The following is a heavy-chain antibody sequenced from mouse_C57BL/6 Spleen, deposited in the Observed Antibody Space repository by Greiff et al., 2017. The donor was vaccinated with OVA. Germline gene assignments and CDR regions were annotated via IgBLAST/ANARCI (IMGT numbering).Heavy chain of an antibody. J-gene: IGHJ1*03. CDR2: INPSNGGT. CDR1: GYTFTSYW. V-gene: IGHV1-53*01. D-gene: IGHD2-4*01. CDR3: ASDDYDGWYFDV. Sequence: QVQLQQPGTELVKPGASVKLSCKASGYTFTSYWMHWVKQRPGQGLEWIGNINPSNGGTNYNEKFKSKATLTVDKSSSTAYIQLSSLTSEDSAVYYCASDDYDGWYFDVWGTGTTVTVSS.